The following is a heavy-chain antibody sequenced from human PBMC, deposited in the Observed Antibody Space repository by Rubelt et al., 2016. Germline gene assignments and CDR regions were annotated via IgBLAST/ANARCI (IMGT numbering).Heavy chain of an antibody. V-gene: IGHV4-39*02. J-gene: IGHJ5*02. Sequence: QLQLQESGPGLVKPSETLSLTCTVSGGSISSSSYYWGWIRQPPGKGLEWIGSISYSGSTYYNPSLKSRVTISVDTSKNHFSLKLSSVTAAETAGYYCARGGGVLRFLGWLPHRTPWFDPWGQGTLVTVSS. D-gene: IGHD3-3*01. CDR1: GGSISSSSYY. CDR2: ISYSGST. CDR3: ARGGGVLRFLGWLPHRTPWFDP.